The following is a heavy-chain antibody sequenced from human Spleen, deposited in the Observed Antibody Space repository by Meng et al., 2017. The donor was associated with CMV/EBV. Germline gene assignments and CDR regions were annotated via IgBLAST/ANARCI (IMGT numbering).Heavy chain of an antibody. CDR1: GGSISSYY. CDR2: IYYSGST. CDR3: ARFVVSYGMDV. Sequence: SETLSLTCTVSGGSISSYYWSWIRQPPGKGLEWIGYIYYSGSTNYNPSLKSRVTISVDTSKNQFSLKLSSVTAADTAVYYCARFVVSYGMDVWGQGTTVTDSS. V-gene: IGHV4-59*01. J-gene: IGHJ6*02. D-gene: IGHD2-15*01.